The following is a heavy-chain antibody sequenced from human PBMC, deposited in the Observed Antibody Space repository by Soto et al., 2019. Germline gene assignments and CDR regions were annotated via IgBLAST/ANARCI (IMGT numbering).Heavy chain of an antibody. Sequence: QVQLVQSGAEVKKPGASVKVSCKASGYTFTSYGISWVRQAPGQGLEWVGWISAHNGKTNYVQKLQGRVTMTTDTSTSTADMELRSLRSDDTAVYYCARAPGVVPATIYSYGMDVWGLGTTVTVSS. D-gene: IGHD2-15*01. J-gene: IGHJ6*02. V-gene: IGHV1-18*01. CDR3: ARAPGVVPATIYSYGMDV. CDR1: GYTFTSYG. CDR2: ISAHNGKT.